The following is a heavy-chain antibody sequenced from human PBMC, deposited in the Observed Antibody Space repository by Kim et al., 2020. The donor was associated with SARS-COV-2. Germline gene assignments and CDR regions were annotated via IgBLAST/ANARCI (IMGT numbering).Heavy chain of an antibody. D-gene: IGHD2-2*01. Sequence: RFTISRDNAKNSLYLQMNSLRAEDTAVYYCAREDCSSTSCYRYGYYGMDVWGQGTTVTVSS. J-gene: IGHJ6*02. CDR3: AREDCSSTSCYRYGYYGMDV. V-gene: IGHV3-11*06.